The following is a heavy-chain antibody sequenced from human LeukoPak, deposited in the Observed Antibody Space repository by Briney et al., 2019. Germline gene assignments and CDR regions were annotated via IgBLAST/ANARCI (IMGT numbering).Heavy chain of an antibody. CDR2: IYYSGST. D-gene: IGHD3-22*01. CDR3: ARGRQDVTMIVVVMTAVSYYLDV. V-gene: IGHV4-39*07. CDR1: GGSISSSSYY. J-gene: IGHJ6*03. Sequence: PSETLSLTCTVSGGSISSSSYYWGWIRQPPGKGLEWIGSIYYSGSTYHNPSLKSRVTISVDTSKNQFSLELSSVTAAHTAVYYCARGRQDVTMIVVVMTAVSYYLDVWGKGTTVTVS.